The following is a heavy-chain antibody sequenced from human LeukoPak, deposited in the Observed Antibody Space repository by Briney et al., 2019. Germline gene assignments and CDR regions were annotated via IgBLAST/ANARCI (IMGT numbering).Heavy chain of an antibody. D-gene: IGHD4-17*01. V-gene: IGHV5-51*01. Sequence: GIIYVVDSDTRYRPSFQGQVTISADKSINTAYLQWSSLKASDTAMYYCARSRYYGDTYYFDYWGLGTLVTVSS. J-gene: IGHJ4*02. CDR2: IYVVDSDT. CDR3: ARSRYYGDTYYFDY.